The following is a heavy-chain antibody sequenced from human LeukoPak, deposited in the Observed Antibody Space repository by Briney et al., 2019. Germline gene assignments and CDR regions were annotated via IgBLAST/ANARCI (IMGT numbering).Heavy chain of an antibody. J-gene: IGHJ3*02. CDR3: ARASNDALDI. CDR2: INPSGGST. V-gene: IGHV1-46*01. Sequence: ASVKVSFKASGYTFTGYYMHWVRRAPGQGLEWMGIINPSGGSTSYEQKFQGRVTMTRDTSTSTVYMELTSLRSEDTAVYYCARASNDALDIWGQGTMVTVSS. CDR1: GYTFTGYY.